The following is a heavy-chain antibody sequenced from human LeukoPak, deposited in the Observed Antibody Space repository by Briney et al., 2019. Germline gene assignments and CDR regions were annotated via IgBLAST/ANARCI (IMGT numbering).Heavy chain of an antibody. Sequence: ASVKVSCKASGYTFTSYAMNWVRQAPGQGLEWMGWINTNTGNPTYAQGFTGRFVFSLDTSVSTAYLQISSLKAEDTAVYYCARLMADCSGGSCLPNWFDPWGQGTLVTVSS. CDR2: INTNTGNP. J-gene: IGHJ5*02. CDR1: GYTFTSYA. D-gene: IGHD2-15*01. CDR3: ARLMADCSGGSCLPNWFDP. V-gene: IGHV7-4-1*02.